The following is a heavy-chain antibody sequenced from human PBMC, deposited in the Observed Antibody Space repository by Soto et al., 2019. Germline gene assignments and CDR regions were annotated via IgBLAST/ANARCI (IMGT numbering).Heavy chain of an antibody. CDR3: ANYYGDYAGGEFFQH. D-gene: IGHD4-17*01. CDR2: ITGSGRST. V-gene: IGHV3-23*01. J-gene: IGHJ1*01. CDR1: GFTFSNYA. Sequence: VQLLDSGGDLVQPGGSLRLSCALSGFTFSNYAMNWVRQAPGKGLEWVSAITGSGRSTYYAESVKGRFTISRDNSKNTLYLQMNSLRAEYTAVYYCANYYGDYAGGEFFQHWGQGTLVTFSS.